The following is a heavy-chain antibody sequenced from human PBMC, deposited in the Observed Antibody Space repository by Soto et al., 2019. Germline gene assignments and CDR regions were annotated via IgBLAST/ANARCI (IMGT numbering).Heavy chain of an antibody. CDR3: AITGTTPERYNWFDP. Sequence: SETLSLTCAVYGGSFSGYYWSWIRQPPGKGLEWIGEINHSGSTNYNPSLKSRVTISVDTSKNQFSLKLSSVTAADTAVYYCAITGTTPERYNWFDPWGQGTLVTVSS. D-gene: IGHD4-4*01. CDR1: GGSFSGYY. V-gene: IGHV4-34*01. J-gene: IGHJ5*02. CDR2: INHSGST.